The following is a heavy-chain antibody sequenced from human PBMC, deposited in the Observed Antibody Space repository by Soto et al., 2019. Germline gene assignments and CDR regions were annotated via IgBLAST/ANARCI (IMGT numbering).Heavy chain of an antibody. CDR3: ARVRITTLLHWFDP. CDR1: GGSISSGGYS. D-gene: IGHD4-4*01. J-gene: IGHJ5*02. V-gene: IGHV4-30-2*01. Sequence: QLQLQESGSGLVKPSQTLSLTCAVSGGSISSGGYSWSWIRQPPGKGLEWIGYIYHSGSTYYNPSLKSRVTISVDRSKNQFSLKLSSVTAADTAVYYCARVRITTLLHWFDPWGQGTLVTVSS. CDR2: IYHSGST.